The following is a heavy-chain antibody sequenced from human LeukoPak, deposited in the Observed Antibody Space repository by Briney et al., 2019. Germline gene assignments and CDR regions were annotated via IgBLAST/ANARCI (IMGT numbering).Heavy chain of an antibody. CDR1: ECILSSYA. V-gene: IGHV3-23*01. D-gene: IGHD1-1*01. CDR3: AKDIQLSY. Sequence: GGSLRLSCEASECILSSYAMSWVRQAPGKGLEWVSSISGNGASTYYADSVKGRFTISRDDSKNTLYLQMNSLRAEDTAVYCCAKDIQLSYWGQGALVTVSS. CDR2: ISGNGAST. J-gene: IGHJ4*02.